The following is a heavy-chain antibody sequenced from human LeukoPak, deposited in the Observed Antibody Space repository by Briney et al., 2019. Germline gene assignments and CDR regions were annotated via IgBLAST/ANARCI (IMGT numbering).Heavy chain of an antibody. Sequence: GGSLRLSCAASGFTFSMYAMSWVRQAPGKGLEWVSVVSVDGGGTYYADSVKGRVTISRDNSKNTLYLQMNSLRAEDTAVYNCAKDSVGVAGPDYWGQGRLVTVSS. V-gene: IGHV3-23*01. CDR1: GFTFSMYA. CDR2: VSVDGGGT. J-gene: IGHJ4*02. D-gene: IGHD6-19*01. CDR3: AKDSVGVAGPDY.